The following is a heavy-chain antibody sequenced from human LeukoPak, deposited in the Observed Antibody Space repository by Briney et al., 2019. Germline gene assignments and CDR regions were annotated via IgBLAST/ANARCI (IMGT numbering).Heavy chain of an antibody. D-gene: IGHD3-22*01. CDR3: ARGLYDSSGPFDY. CDR2: ISYDGSNK. CDR1: GFTFSSYA. J-gene: IGHJ4*02. Sequence: GGSLRLSCAASGFTFSSYAMHWVRQAPGKGLEWVAVISYDGSNKYYADSVKGRFTISRDNSKNTLYLQMNSLRAEDTAVYYCARGLYDSSGPFDYWGQGTLVTVSS. V-gene: IGHV3-30-3*01.